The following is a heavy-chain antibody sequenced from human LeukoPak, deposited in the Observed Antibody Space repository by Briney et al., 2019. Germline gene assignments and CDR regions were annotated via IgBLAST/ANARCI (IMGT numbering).Heavy chain of an antibody. J-gene: IGHJ4*02. CDR3: AKGPWFGELLAYFDY. CDR2: ISWNSVSV. D-gene: IGHD3-10*01. V-gene: IGHV3-9*01. Sequence: GGSLRLSCAASGFNFNNYAMSWVRQAPGKGLEWVSGISWNSVSVDYADSVKGRFTISRDNGKNSLFLQMNSLRAEDTALYYCAKGPWFGELLAYFDYWGQGALVTVSS. CDR1: GFNFNNYA.